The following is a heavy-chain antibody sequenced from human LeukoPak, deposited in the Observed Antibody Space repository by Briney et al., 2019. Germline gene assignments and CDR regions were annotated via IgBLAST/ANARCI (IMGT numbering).Heavy chain of an antibody. CDR1: GYTFTSYA. V-gene: IGHV7-4-1*02. D-gene: IGHD3-16*01. CDR2: INTNTGTP. Sequence: ASVKVSCKASGYTFTSYALNWVRQAPGQGLEWMGWINTNTGTPTYAQGFTGRFVFSLDTSVSTAYLQISSLKAEDTVVYYCARETYRYFDYWGQGTLVTVSS. CDR3: ARETYRYFDY. J-gene: IGHJ4*02.